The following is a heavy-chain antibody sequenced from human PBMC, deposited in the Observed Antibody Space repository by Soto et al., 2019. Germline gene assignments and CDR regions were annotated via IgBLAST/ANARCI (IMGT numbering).Heavy chain of an antibody. CDR2: ISYDGSNK. V-gene: IGHV3-30*18. CDR1: GFTFSSYG. D-gene: IGHD2-2*01. J-gene: IGHJ4*02. CDR3: AKLPGYCSSTSCSRLTFADY. Sequence: GGSLRLSCAASGFTFSSYGMHWVRQAPGKGLEWVAVISYDGSNKYYADSVKGRFTISRDNSKNTLYLQMNSLRAEDTAVYYCAKLPGYCSSTSCSRLTFADYWGQGTLVTVSS.